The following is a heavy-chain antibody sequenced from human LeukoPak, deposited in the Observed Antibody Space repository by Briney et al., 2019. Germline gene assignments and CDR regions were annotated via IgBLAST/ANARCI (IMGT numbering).Heavy chain of an antibody. CDR2: INSDGSST. V-gene: IGHV3-74*01. Sequence: GGSLRLSCAASGFTFSSYWMHWVRQAPGKGLVWVSRINSDGSSTSYVDSVRGRFSISRDNAKNTLYLQMNSLRAEDTAVYYCARPYSSGTYDAFDIWGQGTMITVSS. CDR3: ARPYSSGTYDAFDI. D-gene: IGHD6-19*01. J-gene: IGHJ3*02. CDR1: GFTFSSYW.